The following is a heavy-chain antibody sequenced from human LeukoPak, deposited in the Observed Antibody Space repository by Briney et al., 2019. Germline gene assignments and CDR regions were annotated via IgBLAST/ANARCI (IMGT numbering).Heavy chain of an antibody. D-gene: IGHD3-9*01. CDR1: GYTFTSYA. CDR2: INAGNGNT. Sequence: ASVKVSCKASGYTFTSYAMHWVRQAPGQRLEWMGWINAGNGNTKYSQKFQGRVTITRDTSASTAYMELSSLRSEDTAVYYCARRGADDILTGRAIYYFDYWGQGTLVTVSS. J-gene: IGHJ4*02. V-gene: IGHV1-3*01. CDR3: ARRGADDILTGRAIYYFDY.